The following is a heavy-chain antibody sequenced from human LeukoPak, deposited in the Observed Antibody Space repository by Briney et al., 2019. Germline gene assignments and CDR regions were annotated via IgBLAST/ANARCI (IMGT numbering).Heavy chain of an antibody. CDR2: INHSGST. CDR1: GGSFSGYY. J-gene: IGHJ4*02. D-gene: IGHD6-19*01. V-gene: IGHV4-34*01. CDR3: ARGWRAVADY. Sequence: TSETLSLTCAVYGGSFSGYYWSWIRQPPGKGLEWIGEINHSGSTNYNPSLKSRVSISVDTSKNQFSLKLSSVTAADTAVYYFARGWRAVADYWGQGTLVTVSS.